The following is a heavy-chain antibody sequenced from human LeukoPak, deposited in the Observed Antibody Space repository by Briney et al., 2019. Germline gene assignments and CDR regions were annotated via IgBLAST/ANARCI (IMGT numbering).Heavy chain of an antibody. CDR3: AAYGSGSSFDY. J-gene: IGHJ4*02. V-gene: IGHV3-23*01. CDR1: GFTFSSYS. Sequence: GGSLRLSCAASGFTFSSYSMSWVRQAPGKGLEWVSAISGSGGSSYYADSVKGRFTISRDNSKNTLYLQMNSLRAEDTAVYYCAAYGSGSSFDYWGQGTLVTVSS. D-gene: IGHD3-10*01. CDR2: ISGSGGSS.